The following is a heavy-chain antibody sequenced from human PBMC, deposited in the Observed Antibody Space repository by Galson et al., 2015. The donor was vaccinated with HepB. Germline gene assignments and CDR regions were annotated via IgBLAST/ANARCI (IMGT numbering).Heavy chain of an antibody. V-gene: IGHV3-30*18. CDR1: GFTFSRYA. CDR3: AKGDVAYSSSSGGFHY. CDR2: ISYDGRNK. D-gene: IGHD6-6*01. J-gene: IGHJ4*02. Sequence: SLRLSCAASGFTFSRYAMHWVRQAPGKWLEWVAVISYDGRNKKYGDTVEGRFTISRDNSRDTLSVHMDRLTVEDTAIYYCAKGDVAYSSSSGGFHYWGQGILVTVSS.